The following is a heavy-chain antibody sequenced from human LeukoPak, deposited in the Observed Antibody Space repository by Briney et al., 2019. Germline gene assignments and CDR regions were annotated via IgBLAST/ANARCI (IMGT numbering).Heavy chain of an antibody. CDR2: IYYSGST. CDR1: GGSISSGDYY. CDR3: ASTCGGDCYSAWYFDL. J-gene: IGHJ2*01. Sequence: SQTLSLTCTVSGGSISSGDYYWSWIRQPPGKGLEWIGYIYYSGSTYHNPSLKSRVTISVDTSKNHFSLKLSSVTAADTAVYYCASTCGGDCYSAWYFDLWGRGTLVTVSS. V-gene: IGHV4-30-4*01. D-gene: IGHD2-21*02.